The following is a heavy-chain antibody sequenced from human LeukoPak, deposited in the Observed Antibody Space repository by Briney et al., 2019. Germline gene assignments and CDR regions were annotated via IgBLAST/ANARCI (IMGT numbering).Heavy chain of an antibody. Sequence: SQTLSLTCGVYGGSFSGYHWSWIRQPPGPGLESIGGMKNCGSSNYNPSLKTRINISVDTSKNPFTLQLSSVTAAGTAVYYCARTTYFYDTSGYYYGNWGQGTLVTVSS. V-gene: IGHV4-34*01. D-gene: IGHD3-22*01. CDR3: ARTTYFYDTSGYYYGN. J-gene: IGHJ4*02. CDR1: GGSFSGYH. CDR2: MKNCGSS.